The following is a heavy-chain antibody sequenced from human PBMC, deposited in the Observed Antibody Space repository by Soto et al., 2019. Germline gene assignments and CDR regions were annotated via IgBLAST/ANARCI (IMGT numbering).Heavy chain of an antibody. D-gene: IGHD6-6*01. CDR1: GGSFSGYY. J-gene: IGHJ5*02. CDR3: AGGQGSSSPPWFDP. Sequence: ASETLSLTCAVYGGSFSGYYWSWTRQPPGKGLEWIGEINHSGSTNYNPSLKSRVTISVDTSKNQFSLKLSSVTAADTAVYYCAGGQGSSSPPWFDPWGQGTLVTVSS. V-gene: IGHV4-34*01. CDR2: INHSGST.